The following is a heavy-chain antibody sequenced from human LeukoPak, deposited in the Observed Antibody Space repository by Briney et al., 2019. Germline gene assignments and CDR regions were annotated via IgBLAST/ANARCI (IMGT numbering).Heavy chain of an antibody. Sequence: GGSLRLSCAASGFTFSSYGMHWLRRAPGKGLEWVSAIWYDGNNKYYADSAKGRFAISRDNSKNTLYLLMNSLRAEDTAVYYCARDGEDDSSGHYKPFDYWGQGTLVTVSS. D-gene: IGHD3-22*01. CDR2: IWYDGNNK. CDR1: GFTFSSYG. V-gene: IGHV3-33*01. J-gene: IGHJ4*02. CDR3: ARDGEDDSSGHYKPFDY.